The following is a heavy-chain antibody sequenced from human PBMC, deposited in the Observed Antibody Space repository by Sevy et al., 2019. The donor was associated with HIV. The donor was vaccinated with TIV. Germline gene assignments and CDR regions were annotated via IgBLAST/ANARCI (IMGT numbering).Heavy chain of an antibody. D-gene: IGHD3-3*01. CDR3: AREKTILEGRYGMDV. V-gene: IGHV3-21*01. CDR1: GFTFSSYN. CDR2: ICSGSGFI. J-gene: IGHJ6*02. Sequence: GGSLRLSCATSGFTFSSYNMNWVRQAPGKGLEWVSSICSGSGFIFYVDSVKGRFTISRDNAKNSLDLQMNSLRAEDAAVYYCAREKTILEGRYGMDVWGQGTTVTVSS.